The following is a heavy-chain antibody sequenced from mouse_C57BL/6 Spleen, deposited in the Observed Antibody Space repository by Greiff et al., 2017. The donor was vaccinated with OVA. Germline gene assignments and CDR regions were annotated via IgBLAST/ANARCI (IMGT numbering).Heavy chain of an antibody. CDR3: ARDYYGSSYAWFAY. J-gene: IGHJ3*01. CDR2: IYPGSGNT. CDR1: GYTFTDYY. V-gene: IGHV1-76*01. D-gene: IGHD1-1*01. Sequence: QVQLQQSGAELVRPGASVKLSCKASGYTFTDYYINWVKKRPGQGLEWIARIYPGSGNTYYNEKFKGKATLTAEKSSSTAYMQLSSLTSEDSAVYCCARDYYGSSYAWFAYWGQGTLVTVSA.